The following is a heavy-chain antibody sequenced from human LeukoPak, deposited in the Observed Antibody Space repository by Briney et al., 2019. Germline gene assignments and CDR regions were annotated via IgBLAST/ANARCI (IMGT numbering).Heavy chain of an antibody. CDR1: GFSFSNYG. D-gene: IGHD1-1*01. V-gene: IGHV3-30*02. CDR3: AKERQLEPFDC. J-gene: IGHJ4*02. CDR2: VQNDESEK. Sequence: GRSLRLSCTASGFSFSNYGMHWVRQTPGKGLEWVAFVQNDESEKFFADSVKGRFTVSRDNSKNTLYLQMNSLRGDDTAVYYCAKERQLEPFDCWGQGTLVTVSS.